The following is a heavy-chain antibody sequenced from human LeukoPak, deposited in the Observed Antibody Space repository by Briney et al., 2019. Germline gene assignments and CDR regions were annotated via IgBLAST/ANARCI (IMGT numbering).Heavy chain of an antibody. Sequence: SQTLSLTCAVSGVSISSGGYSWRWIRQPPGKGLEWIGYIYHSGSTYYNPSLKSRVTISVDRSKNQFSLKLSSVTAADTAVYYCATASAAGTFYFDYWGQGTLVTVSS. D-gene: IGHD6-13*01. CDR3: ATASAAGTFYFDY. CDR2: IYHSGST. V-gene: IGHV4-30-2*01. J-gene: IGHJ4*02. CDR1: GVSISSGGYS.